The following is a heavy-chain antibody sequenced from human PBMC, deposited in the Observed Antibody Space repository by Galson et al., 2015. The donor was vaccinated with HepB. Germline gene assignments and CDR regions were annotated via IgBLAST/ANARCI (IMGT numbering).Heavy chain of an antibody. J-gene: IGHJ4*02. V-gene: IGHV3-23*01. CDR1: GFTFSSYA. CDR2: ISGSGGST. D-gene: IGHD3-10*01. CDR3: AKDFRSMVRGVELFDY. Sequence: SLRLSCAASGFTFSSYAMSWVRQAPGKGLEWVSAISGSGGSTYYADSVKGRFTISRDNSKNTLYLQMNSLRAEDTAVYYCAKDFRSMVRGVELFDYWGQGTLVTVSS.